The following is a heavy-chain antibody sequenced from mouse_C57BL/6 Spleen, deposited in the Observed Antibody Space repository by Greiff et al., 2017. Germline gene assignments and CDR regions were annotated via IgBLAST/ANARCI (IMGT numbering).Heavy chain of an antibody. Sequence: EVKLVESGGGLVKPGGSLKLSCAASGFTFSSYAMSWVRQTPEKRLEWVATISDGGSYTYYPDNVKGRFTISRDNAKNNLYLQMSHLKSEDTAMYYCARERGGNYAMDYWGQGTSVTVAS. J-gene: IGHJ4*01. D-gene: IGHD2-14*01. CDR2: ISDGGSYT. CDR3: ARERGGNYAMDY. CDR1: GFTFSSYA. V-gene: IGHV5-4*01.